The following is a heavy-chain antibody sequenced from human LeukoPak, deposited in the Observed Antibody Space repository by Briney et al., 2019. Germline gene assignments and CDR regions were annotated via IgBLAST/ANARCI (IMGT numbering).Heavy chain of an antibody. D-gene: IGHD2-21*01. CDR2: IYSGGST. CDR1: GFTVSSNY. CDR3: AGGSGFLIES. V-gene: IGHV3-53*03. J-gene: IGHJ4*02. Sequence: PGGSLRLSCAASGFTVSSNYMSWVRQAPGKGLEWVSVIYSGGSTYYADSVTGRFTISRDNAKNSLYLQVNSLRVEDTAVYFCAGGSGFLIESWGQGTLVTVSS.